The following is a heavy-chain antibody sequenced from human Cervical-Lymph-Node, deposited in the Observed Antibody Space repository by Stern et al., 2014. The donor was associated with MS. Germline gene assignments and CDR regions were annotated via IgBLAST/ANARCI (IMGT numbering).Heavy chain of an antibody. J-gene: IGHJ5*02. CDR2: IYYSGNT. V-gene: IGHV4-39*01. Sequence: VQLVESGPGLVKPSETLSLTCTVAGGSVSSTSYAWAWIRQPPGKGLEWIGTIYYSGNTSYSPSLKSRLTISLEPSQNQFSLQLRSGTAADTAVYYCAGEEDIRYCSGGSCTGNWFDPWGQGTLVTVSS. CDR1: GGSVSSTSYA. D-gene: IGHD2-15*01. CDR3: AGEEDIRYCSGGSCTGNWFDP.